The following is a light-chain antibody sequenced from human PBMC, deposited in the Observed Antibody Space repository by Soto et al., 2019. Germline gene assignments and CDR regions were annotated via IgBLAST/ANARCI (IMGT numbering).Light chain of an antibody. J-gene: IGKJ4*01. CDR1: QGISTS. CDR2: AAS. V-gene: IGKV1-27*01. CDR3: QKYNSAPLT. Sequence: DIPMTQSPSSLSASVGGRVTITCRASQGISTSLAWYQQKPGKVPKLLIYAASTLQSGVPSRFSGSGSWTEFTLTISSLQPEDVATYYCQKYNSAPLTFGGGTKVEIK.